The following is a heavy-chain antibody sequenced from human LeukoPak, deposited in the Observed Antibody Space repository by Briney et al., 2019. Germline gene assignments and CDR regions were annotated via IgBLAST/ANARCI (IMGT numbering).Heavy chain of an antibody. CDR1: GGSISSTSYY. V-gene: IGHV4-39*07. Sequence: SETLSLTCSVSGGSISSTSYYWGWIRQPPGKGLEWIGSIYYSGSTYYNPSLKSRVTMSVDTSKNQFSLKLSSVTAADTAVYYCARVAGNQQQLAYYYYYMDVWGKGTTVTVSS. J-gene: IGHJ6*03. CDR2: IYYSGST. CDR3: ARVAGNQQQLAYYYYYMDV. D-gene: IGHD6-13*01.